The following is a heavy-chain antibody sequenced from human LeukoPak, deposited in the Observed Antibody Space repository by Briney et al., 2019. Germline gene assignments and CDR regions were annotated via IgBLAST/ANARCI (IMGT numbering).Heavy chain of an antibody. CDR3: AREREVATYYFDP. J-gene: IGHJ5*02. CDR2: ISYGGSNQ. V-gene: IGHV3-30-3*01. Sequence: GGSLILSCAASGFTFSSYAMHWVRQAPGKGLEWVAVISYGGSNQYYADSVKGRFTISRDNSKSTLYLEMGSLRPEDTAVYYCAREREVATYYFDPWGQGTLVTVSS. CDR1: GFTFSSYA. D-gene: IGHD5-12*01.